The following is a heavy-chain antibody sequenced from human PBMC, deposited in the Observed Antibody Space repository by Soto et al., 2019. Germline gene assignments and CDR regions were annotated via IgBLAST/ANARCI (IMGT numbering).Heavy chain of an antibody. Sequence: GGSLRLSCVAAGFTFSNVWMSWVRQSPGKGLEWVAKIPQDGVDGHYADSVKGRFIISRDNGKNSLHLQLNNLRAEDTAVYYYARDHLILPANECFYGSDVRGRGASVTVFS. J-gene: IGHJ6*02. CDR3: ARDHLILPANECFYGSDV. V-gene: IGHV3-7*03. D-gene: IGHD2-21*02. CDR1: GFTFSNVW. CDR2: IPQDGVDG.